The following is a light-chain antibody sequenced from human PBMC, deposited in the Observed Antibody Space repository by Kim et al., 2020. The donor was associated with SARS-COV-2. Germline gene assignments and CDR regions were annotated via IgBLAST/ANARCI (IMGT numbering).Light chain of an antibody. J-gene: IGLJ3*02. V-gene: IGLV2-11*01. CDR3: CSYAGSYTLV. CDR1: SSDVGGYNY. Sequence: QSALTQPRSVSGSPGQSVTISCTGTSSDVGGYNYVSWYQQHPGKAPKLMIYDVSKRPSGVPDRCSGSKSGNTASLTISGLQAEDEADYYCCSYAGSYTLVFGGGTQLTVL. CDR2: DVS.